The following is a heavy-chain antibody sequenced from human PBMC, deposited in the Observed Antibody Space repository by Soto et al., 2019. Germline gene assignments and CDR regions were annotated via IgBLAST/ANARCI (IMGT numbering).Heavy chain of an antibody. D-gene: IGHD3-16*01. CDR1: GGTFSSYA. V-gene: IGHV1-69*13. J-gene: IGHJ6*02. CDR3: ARMPGFGGYYYYGMDV. Sequence: SVKVSCKASGGTFSSYAISWVRQAPGQGLEWMGGIIPIFGTANYAQKFQGRVTITADEPTSTAYMELSSLRSEDTAVYYCARMPGFGGYYYYGMDVWGQGTTVTVSS. CDR2: IIPIFGTA.